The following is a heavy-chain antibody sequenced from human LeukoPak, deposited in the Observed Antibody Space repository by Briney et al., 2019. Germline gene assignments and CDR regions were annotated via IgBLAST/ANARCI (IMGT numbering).Heavy chain of an antibody. CDR2: IKQDGSEK. CDR1: GFTFSSYG. J-gene: IGHJ4*02. CDR3: AREGTKGITGTPTGY. D-gene: IGHD1-20*01. Sequence: GGSLRLSCAASGFTFSSYGMSWVRQAPGKGLEWVANIKQDGSEKYYVDSVKGRFTISRDNAKNSLYLQMNSLRAEDTAVYYCAREGTKGITGTPTGYWGQGTLVTVSS. V-gene: IGHV3-7*01.